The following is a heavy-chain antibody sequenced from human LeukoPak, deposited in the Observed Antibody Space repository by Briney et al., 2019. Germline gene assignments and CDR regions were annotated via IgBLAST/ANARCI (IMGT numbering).Heavy chain of an antibody. V-gene: IGHV4-31*03. CDR1: GGSISSGGYY. CDR3: AREGTVATPRNGYFDY. J-gene: IGHJ4*02. D-gene: IGHD4-23*01. CDR2: IYYSGST. Sequence: SETLSLTCTVSGGSISSGGYYWSWIRQHPGKGLKWIGYIYYSGSTYYNPSLKSRVTISVDTSKNQFSLKLSSVTAADTAVYYCAREGTVATPRNGYFDYWGQGTLVTVSS.